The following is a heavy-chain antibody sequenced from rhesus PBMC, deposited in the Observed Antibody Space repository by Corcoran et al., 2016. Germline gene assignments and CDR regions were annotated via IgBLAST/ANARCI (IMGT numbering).Heavy chain of an antibody. V-gene: IGHV4-65*01. Sequence: QVQLQESGPGLVKPSETLSLTCAVSGGPVSSSNWWSWIRQPPGKGLEWIGYSSGSSGSAYYSPSLKRRVTISTATSKSQFSLKLSSVTAADTAVYYCARDIAAGSNFDYWGQGVLVTVSS. J-gene: IGHJ4*01. CDR1: GGPVSSSNW. CDR2: SSGSSGSA. CDR3: ARDIAAGSNFDY. D-gene: IGHD6-13*01.